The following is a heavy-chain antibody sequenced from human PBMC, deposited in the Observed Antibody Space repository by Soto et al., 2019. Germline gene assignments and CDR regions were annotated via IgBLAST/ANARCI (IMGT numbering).Heavy chain of an antibody. V-gene: IGHV3-23*01. D-gene: IGHD2-21*02. J-gene: IGHJ3*02. Sequence: EVQLLESGGGLVQPGGSLRLSCAASGFTFSSYAMSWVRQAPGKGLEWVSVISGSGGRTYYAYSVKGRFTISRGNSKNALHLQMNSLRAYDTAVYYCAKDAYCGGDCYSVGIGGQGTMVPVSS. CDR1: GFTFSSYA. CDR3: AKDAYCGGDCYSVGI. CDR2: ISGSGGRT.